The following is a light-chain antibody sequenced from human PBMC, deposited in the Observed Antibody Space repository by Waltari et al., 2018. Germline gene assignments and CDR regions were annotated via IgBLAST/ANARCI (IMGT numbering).Light chain of an antibody. Sequence: QLVLTQSPSVSASLGASVKLTCTLSSGHSSNAIAWHQQQPAKGPRYLMKVNSAGSQRKGDGIPDLFSASSSGAARYLTISSLQSEDEADYYCQTWGTDIRGVFGGGTKLTVL. V-gene: IGLV4-69*01. CDR1: SGHSSNA. J-gene: IGLJ3*02. CDR2: VNSAGSQ. CDR3: QTWGTDIRGV.